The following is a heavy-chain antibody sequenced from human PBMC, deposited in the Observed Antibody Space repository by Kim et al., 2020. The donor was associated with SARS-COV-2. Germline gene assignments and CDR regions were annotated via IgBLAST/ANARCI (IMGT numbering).Heavy chain of an antibody. V-gene: IGHV5-51*01. CDR3: ARWRVGPSDFDY. D-gene: IGHD3-16*01. Sequence: RYSPSFQGQVTISADKSISTAYLQWSSLKASDTAMYYCARWRVGPSDFDYWGQGTLVTVSS. J-gene: IGHJ4*02.